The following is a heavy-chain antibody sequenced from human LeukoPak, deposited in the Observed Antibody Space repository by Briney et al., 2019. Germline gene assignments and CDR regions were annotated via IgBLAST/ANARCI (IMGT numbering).Heavy chain of an antibody. D-gene: IGHD2-2*02. CDR2: INHSGST. V-gene: IGHV4-34*01. J-gene: IGHJ5*02. CDR1: GGSFSGYY. Sequence: SETLSLTCAVYGGSFSGYYWSWIRQPPGKGLEWIGEINHSGSTNYNPSLKSRVTISVDRSKNQFSLKLSSVTAADTAVYYCARVVPAAILVNWFDPWGQGTLVTISS. CDR3: ARVVPAAILVNWFDP.